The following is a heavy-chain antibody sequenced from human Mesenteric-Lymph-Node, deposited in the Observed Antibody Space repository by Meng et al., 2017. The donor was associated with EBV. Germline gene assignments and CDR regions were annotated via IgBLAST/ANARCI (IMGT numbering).Heavy chain of an antibody. D-gene: IGHD3-3*01. CDR2: NFHRGTT. J-gene: IGHJ4*02. Sequence: QVHPLEAGPGRWMLPGALSPPSPAVCGSISSPNWWGWGGPPPGKGLGWMGENFHRGTTDNSPSPKSRVTMSIDKARNQFYLKLNSVTAADTAVYYCATVGGSFDFWIWGQGALVTVSS. V-gene: IGHV4-4*03. CDR3: ATVGGSFDFWI. CDR1: CGSISSPNW.